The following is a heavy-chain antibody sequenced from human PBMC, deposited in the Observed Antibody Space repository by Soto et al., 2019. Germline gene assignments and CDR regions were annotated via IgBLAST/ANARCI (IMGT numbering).Heavy chain of an antibody. CDR1: GGTFSSYA. CDR2: IIPIFGTA. Sequence: ASVKVSCKASGGTFSSYAISWVRQAPGQGLEWMGGIIPIFGTANYAQKFQGRVTITADESTSTAYMELSSLRSEDTAVYYCARDVRRGYCSGGSCYSWDYWGQGTLVTVSS. V-gene: IGHV1-69*13. CDR3: ARDVRRGYCSGGSCYSWDY. D-gene: IGHD2-15*01. J-gene: IGHJ4*02.